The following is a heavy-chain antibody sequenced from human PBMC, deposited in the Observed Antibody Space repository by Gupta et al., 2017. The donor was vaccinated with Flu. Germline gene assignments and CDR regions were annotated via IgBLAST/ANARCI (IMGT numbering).Heavy chain of an antibody. J-gene: IGHJ4*02. Sequence: EVQLVESGAGLVQPGRSLRPSCAATGFPFEDSAMHWVRQAPGKGLEWVSGISWNIGRIDYADSGKGRFNISRDNVNNSVDLQMNSLRTEDTACYYCAKDIGGSGWYKYLDHWGQGALVTVSA. CDR3: AKDIGGSGWYKYLDH. V-gene: IGHV3-9*01. CDR2: ISWNIGRI. D-gene: IGHD6-19*01. CDR1: GFPFEDSA.